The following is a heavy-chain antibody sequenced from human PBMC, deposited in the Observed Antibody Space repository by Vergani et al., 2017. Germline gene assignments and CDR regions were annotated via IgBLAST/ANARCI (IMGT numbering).Heavy chain of an antibody. CDR1: GYTFTGYY. D-gene: IGHD5-18*01. J-gene: IGHJ4*02. Sequence: VQLVQSGAEVKKPGASVKVSCKASGYTFTGYYMHWVRQAPGQGLEWMGWISAYNGNTNYAQKLQGRVTMTTDTSTSTAYMELRSLRSDDTAVYYCARTPRRGYSYGPSGYWGQGTLVTVSS. CDR3: ARTPRRGYSYGPSGY. V-gene: IGHV1-18*04. CDR2: ISAYNGNT.